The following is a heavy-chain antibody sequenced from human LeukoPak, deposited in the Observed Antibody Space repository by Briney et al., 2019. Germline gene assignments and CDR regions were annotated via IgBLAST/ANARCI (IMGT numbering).Heavy chain of an antibody. D-gene: IGHD3-9*01. CDR2: IKQDGSEK. CDR1: GFTFSSYW. CDR3: ARAYYDILTGYSDAFDI. V-gene: IGHV3-7*01. J-gene: IGHJ3*02. Sequence: PGGSLRLSCAASGFTFSSYWMSWVRQAPGKGLEWVANIKQDGSEKYYVDSVKGRFTISRDNAKTSLYLQMNSLRAEDTAVYYCARAYYDILTGYSDAFDIWGQGTMVTVSS.